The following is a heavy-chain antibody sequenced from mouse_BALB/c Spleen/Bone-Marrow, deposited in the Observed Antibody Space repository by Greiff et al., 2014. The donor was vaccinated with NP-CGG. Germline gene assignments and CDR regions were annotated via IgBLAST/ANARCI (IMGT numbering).Heavy chain of an antibody. CDR2: IGPYNGGT. V-gene: IGHV1S135*01. CDR1: GYSFTDYN. CDR3: TREHGWYFDV. Sequence: EVQLQQSGPELVKPGASVKVSCKASGYSFTDYNMYWVKQSHGKSLEWIGYIGPYNGGTTYNPKFKGKATLAADKSSSTAFMHLNSLTSEDSSVYYCTREHGWYFDVWGAGTTVTVSS. J-gene: IGHJ1*01.